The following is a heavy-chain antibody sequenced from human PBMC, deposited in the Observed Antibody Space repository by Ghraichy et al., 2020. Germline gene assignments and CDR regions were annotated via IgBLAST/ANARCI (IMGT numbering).Heavy chain of an antibody. D-gene: IGHD6-19*01. CDR1: GGSFSGYY. CDR2: INHSGST. CDR3: ARGPSRQKWLVRGYFDY. J-gene: IGHJ4*02. Sequence: GSLRLSCAVYGGSFSGYYWSWIRQPPGKGLEWIGEINHSGSTNYNPSLKSRVTISVDTSKNQFSLKLSSVTAADTAVYYCARGPSRQKWLVRGYFDYWGQGTLVTVSS. V-gene: IGHV4-34*01.